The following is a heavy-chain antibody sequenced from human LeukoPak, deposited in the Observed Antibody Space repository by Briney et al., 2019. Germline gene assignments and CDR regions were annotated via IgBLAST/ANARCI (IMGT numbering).Heavy chain of an antibody. Sequence: GGSLTLSCAALGFTFSGYWMSWVRQAPGKGLEWVANIKQDGSEKYYVDSVKGRFTISRDNAKNSLYLQMNSLRAEDTAVYYCARDTKIAAELDYWGQGTLGTVSS. V-gene: IGHV3-7*01. J-gene: IGHJ4*02. CDR2: IKQDGSEK. CDR1: GFTFSGYW. D-gene: IGHD6-25*01. CDR3: ARDTKIAAELDY.